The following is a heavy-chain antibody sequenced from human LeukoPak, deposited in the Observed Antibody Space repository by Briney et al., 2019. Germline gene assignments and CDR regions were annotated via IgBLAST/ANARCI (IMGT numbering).Heavy chain of an antibody. V-gene: IGHV3-11*06. D-gene: IGHD5-12*01. J-gene: IGHJ4*02. CDR2: ISSSSTYT. Sequence: GRSLRLSCAASGFTFSDYHMSWIRQAPEKGLEWVSYISSSSTYTNYADSVKGRFTISRDNAKNSLYLQMNSLRAEDTAVYYCARGPQGGYMFFDYWGQGTLVSVSS. CDR1: GFTFSDYH. CDR3: ARGPQGGYMFFDY.